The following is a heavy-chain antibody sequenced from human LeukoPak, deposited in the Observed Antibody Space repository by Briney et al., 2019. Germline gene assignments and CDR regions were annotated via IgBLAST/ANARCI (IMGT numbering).Heavy chain of an antibody. V-gene: IGHV1-8*01. CDR2: MNPNSGNT. D-gene: IGHD6-13*01. CDR1: GYTFTSYY. Sequence: ASVKVSCKASGYTFTSYYINWVRQATGQGLEWMGWMNPNSGNTGYAQKFQGRVTMTRNTSITTAYMELSSLRSEDTAVYYCARAGYSSSWYFDYYYYYYMDVWGKGTTVTISS. J-gene: IGHJ6*03. CDR3: ARAGYSSSWYFDYYYYYYMDV.